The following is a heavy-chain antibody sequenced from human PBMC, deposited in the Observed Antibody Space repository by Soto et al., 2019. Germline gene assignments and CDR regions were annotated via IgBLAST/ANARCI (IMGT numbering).Heavy chain of an antibody. Sequence: PGGSLRLSCAASGFTFSSYSMNWVRQAPGKGLEWVSYISSGSSTIYYADSVKGRFTISRDNAKNSLYLQMNSLRAEDTAVYYCAREGFYYYYGMDFSGQGTWVTVYS. CDR1: GFTFSSYS. CDR2: ISSGSSTI. V-gene: IGHV3-48*01. CDR3: AREGFYYYYGMDF. J-gene: IGHJ6*02.